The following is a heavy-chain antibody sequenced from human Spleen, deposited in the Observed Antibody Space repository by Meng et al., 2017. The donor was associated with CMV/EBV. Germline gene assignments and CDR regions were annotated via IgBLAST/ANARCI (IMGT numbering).Heavy chain of an antibody. J-gene: IGHJ4*02. CDR2: ISAHNGNT. Sequence: ASVKVSCKASGYTFTTYGITWVRQAPGQGLEWMGWISAHNGNTNYAQDLQGRVTMTTDRSTSTAYMELRSLRSDDTAVYYCARGQVDSGSYYDYWGQGTLVTVSS. CDR1: GYTFTTYG. D-gene: IGHD1-26*01. CDR3: ARGQVDSGSYYDY. V-gene: IGHV1-18*01.